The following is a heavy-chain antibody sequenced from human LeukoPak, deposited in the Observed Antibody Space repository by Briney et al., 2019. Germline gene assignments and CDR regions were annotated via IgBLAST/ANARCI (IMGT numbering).Heavy chain of an antibody. V-gene: IGHV4-34*01. CDR2: INHSGST. D-gene: IGHD3-10*01. CDR1: GGSLSGYY. Sequence: SETLSLTCAVYGGSLSGYYWSWIRQPPGKGLEWIGEINHSGSTNYNPSLKSRVTISVDTSKNQFSLKLSSVTAADTAVYYCARLPGGSGSSLDWFDPWGQGTLVTVSS. CDR3: ARLPGGSGSSLDWFDP. J-gene: IGHJ5*02.